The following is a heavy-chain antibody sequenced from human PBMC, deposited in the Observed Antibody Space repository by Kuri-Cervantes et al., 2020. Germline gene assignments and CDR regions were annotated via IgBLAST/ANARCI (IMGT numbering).Heavy chain of an antibody. D-gene: IGHD6-19*01. J-gene: IGHJ4*02. Sequence: GESLKISCAASGFTFSSYWMSWVRQASGKGLEWVGRIRNKANNYATTYAASVKGRFTISRDDSKSTAYLQMSSLKTEDTAVYYCASSVISITVAGTSDYWGQGTLVTVSS. CDR3: ASSVISITVAGTSDY. CDR2: IRNKANNYAT. V-gene: IGHV3-73*01. CDR1: GFTFSSYW.